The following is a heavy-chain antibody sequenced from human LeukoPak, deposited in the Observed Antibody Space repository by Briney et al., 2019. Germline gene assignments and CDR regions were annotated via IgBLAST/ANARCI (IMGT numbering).Heavy chain of an antibody. D-gene: IGHD3-22*01. V-gene: IGHV1-69*13. CDR2: IIPIFGTA. Sequence: AAPVKVSCKASGGTFSSYAISWVRQAPGQGLEWMGGIIPIFGTANYAQKFQGRVTITADESTSTAYMELSSLRSEDTAVYYCARDQTYYYDSSGQMDYYYYYMDVWGKGTTVTISS. CDR3: ARDQTYYYDSSGQMDYYYYYMDV. J-gene: IGHJ6*03. CDR1: GGTFSSYA.